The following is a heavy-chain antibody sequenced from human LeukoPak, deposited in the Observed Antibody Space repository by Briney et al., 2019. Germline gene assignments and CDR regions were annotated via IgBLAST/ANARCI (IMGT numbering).Heavy chain of an antibody. V-gene: IGHV1-18*01. J-gene: IGHJ4*02. CDR3: ARDRGYSYDY. D-gene: IGHD5-18*01. CDR1: GYTFTTYN. Sequence: ASVKVSCKASGYTFTTYNINWVRQAPGQGLEWMGWISGYNGNTNYAQKLQGRVTMTTDTSTSTAYMELRSLKSDDTAVYYCARDRGYSYDYWGQGTLVTVSS. CDR2: ISGYNGNT.